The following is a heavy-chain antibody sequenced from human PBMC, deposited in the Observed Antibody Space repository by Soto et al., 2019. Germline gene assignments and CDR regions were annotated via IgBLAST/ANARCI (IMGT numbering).Heavy chain of an antibody. CDR2: IHPTDGSR. Sequence: QVQLVQSGAEVKEPGASVKVSCKASGYNFASNHMHWVRQIPGQGLEWMGIIHPTDGSRSYAQRFRGRITLTRDAPTNTDYMELRGLTSEDTAVYYCVRDRFGSWTFDYWGQGTLLTVSS. CDR3: VRDRFGSWTFDY. J-gene: IGHJ4*02. D-gene: IGHD6-13*01. V-gene: IGHV1-46*01. CDR1: GYNFASNH.